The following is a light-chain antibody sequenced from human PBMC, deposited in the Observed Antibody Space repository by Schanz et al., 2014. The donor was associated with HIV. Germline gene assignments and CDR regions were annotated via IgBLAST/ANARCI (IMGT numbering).Light chain of an antibody. V-gene: IGLV2-18*02. CDR1: TSDIGAYNY. J-gene: IGLJ2*01. CDR3: SSYTSSSSYVV. Sequence: QSALTQPPSASGSPGHSVTISCTGTTSDIGAYNYVSWYQLHPGRAPKLIIFEVNRRPSGVSDRFSGSMSGNTASLTISGLQAEDEADYYCSSYTSSSSYVVFGGGTKVTVL. CDR2: EVN.